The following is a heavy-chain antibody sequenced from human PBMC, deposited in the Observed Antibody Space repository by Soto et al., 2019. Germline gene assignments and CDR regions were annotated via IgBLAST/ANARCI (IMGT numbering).Heavy chain of an antibody. CDR3: ASIAAADEFDY. D-gene: IGHD6-13*01. Sequence: SVKVSCKSSGGTFSSYAISWVRQAPGQGLEWMGGIIPIFGTANYAQKFQGRVTITADKSTSTAYMELSSLRSEDTAVYYCASIAAADEFDYWGQGTLVTVSS. CDR2: IIPIFGTA. CDR1: GGTFSSYA. J-gene: IGHJ4*02. V-gene: IGHV1-69*06.